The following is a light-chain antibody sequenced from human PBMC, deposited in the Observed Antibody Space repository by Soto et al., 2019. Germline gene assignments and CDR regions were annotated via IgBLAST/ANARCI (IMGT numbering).Light chain of an antibody. V-gene: IGKV3-15*01. CDR3: HQYNNWPPIT. J-gene: IGKJ5*01. CDR2: GAS. CDR1: QSVRSK. Sequence: EFVMTQSPYTLSVSPGETVTLSCRASQSVRSKLAWYQQKPGQAPRLFIYGASTRATGIPARFSGSGSGTEFTLTTSSLQPEDFAIYYCHQYNNWPPITFSQGTRLEIK.